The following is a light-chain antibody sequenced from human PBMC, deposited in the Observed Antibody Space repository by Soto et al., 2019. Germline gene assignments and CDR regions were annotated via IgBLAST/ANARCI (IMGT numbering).Light chain of an antibody. CDR2: GTS. V-gene: IGKV3-15*01. CDR1: QSVSSN. J-gene: IGKJ2*01. Sequence: EIVLTQSPAILSVSPGDRATLSCRASQSVSSNLAWYQQKPGQAPRLLIYGTSSRATGTPVRFSGSGSGTEFTLTISSLQSEDFAVYYCQQYYNWPPYTFGQGTKLEIK. CDR3: QQYYNWPPYT.